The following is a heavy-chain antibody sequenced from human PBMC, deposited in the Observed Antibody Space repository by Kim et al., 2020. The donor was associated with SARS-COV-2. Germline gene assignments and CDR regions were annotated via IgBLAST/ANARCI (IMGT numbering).Heavy chain of an antibody. CDR2: INTYTGNS. Sequence: ASVKVSCKAFGYTFTNYAINWVRQAPGQGLEWMGWINTYTGNSTFAQGFTGRVVFSLDTSVSTTYLQISSLKPEDTAVFYCARVSGLYYYGLDVWGQGTTVTVS. CDR3: ARVSGLYYYGLDV. J-gene: IGHJ6*02. D-gene: IGHD6-25*01. CDR1: GYTFTNYA. V-gene: IGHV7-4-1*02.